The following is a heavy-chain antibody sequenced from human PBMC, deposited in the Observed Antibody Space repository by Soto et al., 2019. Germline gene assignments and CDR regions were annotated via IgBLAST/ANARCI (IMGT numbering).Heavy chain of an antibody. CDR3: ARAQSRQNSYYYGMDV. J-gene: IGHJ6*02. CDR1: GYTFTGYC. CDR2: INPNSGGT. D-gene: IGHD1-7*01. Sequence: DSVNGSCKAAGYTFTGYCMHWVRQAPGQGLEWMGWINPNSGGTNYAQKFQGWVTMTRDTSISTAYMELSRLRSDDTAVYYCARAQSRQNSYYYGMDVWGQGTTVIVSS. V-gene: IGHV1-2*04.